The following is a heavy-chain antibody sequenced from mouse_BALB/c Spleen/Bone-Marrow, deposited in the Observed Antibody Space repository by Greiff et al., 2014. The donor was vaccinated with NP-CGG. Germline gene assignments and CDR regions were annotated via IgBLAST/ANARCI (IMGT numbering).Heavy chain of an antibody. CDR1: GYTFTSYT. J-gene: IGHJ2*01. CDR3: ARGLYNYGSSSNFDY. CDR2: INPSSGYT. Sequence: QVQLKESGAELARPGASVKMSCKASGYTFTSYTMHWVKQRPGKGLEWIGYINPSSGYTTYNQKFKDKATLTVDKSSSTAYMQLSRLTSEDSADYYGARGLYNYGSSSNFDYWGQGTTLTVSS. V-gene: IGHV1-4*01. D-gene: IGHD1-1*01.